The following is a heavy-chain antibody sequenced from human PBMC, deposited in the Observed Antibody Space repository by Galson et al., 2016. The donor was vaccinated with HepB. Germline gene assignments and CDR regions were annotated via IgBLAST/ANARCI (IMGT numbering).Heavy chain of an antibody. CDR3: VKGAGTIDY. D-gene: IGHD6-19*01. Sequence: SLRLSCAASGFTFSNHWMHWVRQAPGKGLEWVSSISGSGGSTYYADSVKGRFTISRDNAKNSLYLQMNSLRDEDTAVYYCVKGAGTIDYWGQGTLVTVSS. CDR2: ISGSGGST. J-gene: IGHJ4*02. CDR1: GFTFSNHW. V-gene: IGHV3-23*01.